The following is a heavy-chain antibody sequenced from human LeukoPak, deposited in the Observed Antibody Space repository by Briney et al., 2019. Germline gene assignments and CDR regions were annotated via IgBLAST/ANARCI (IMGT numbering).Heavy chain of an antibody. V-gene: IGHV1-69*06. CDR1: GGTFSSYA. D-gene: IGHD4-17*01. J-gene: IGHJ4*02. CDR3: ASGMTTVTTRQFDY. CDR2: IIPIFGTA. Sequence: SVKVSCTASGGTFSSYAISWVRQAPGHGLEWMGGIIPIFGTANYAQKFQGRVTIAADKSTSTAYMELSSLRSEDTAVYYCASGMTTVTTRQFDYWGQGALVTVSS.